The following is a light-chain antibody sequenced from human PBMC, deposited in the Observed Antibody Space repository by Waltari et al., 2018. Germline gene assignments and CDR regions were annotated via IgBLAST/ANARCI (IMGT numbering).Light chain of an antibody. CDR1: SSHIGNNY. J-gene: IGLJ7*01. CDR3: GTWDSSLSGAV. Sequence: QSVLTQPPSVSAAPGQRVTISRPGRSSHIGNNYVSWYRQFPGTAPKLLIYENTGRPSGIPGRFSGSKSGTSATLDITGLQAGDEADYYCGTWDSSLSGAVFGGGTHLTVL. CDR2: ENT. V-gene: IGLV1-51*02.